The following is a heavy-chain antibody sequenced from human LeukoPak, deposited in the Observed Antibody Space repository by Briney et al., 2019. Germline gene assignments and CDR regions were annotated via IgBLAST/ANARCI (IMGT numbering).Heavy chain of an antibody. V-gene: IGHV3-74*01. CDR3: AKVAAIGSFRAPFEY. J-gene: IGHJ4*02. D-gene: IGHD1-26*01. CDR2: INSDGSTI. Sequence: PGGSLRLSCAASGFTFSSYWMHWVRQAPGKGLVWVSRINSDGSTISYADSVKGRFTISRDNAKNTLYLQMSSLRAEDTALYYCAKVAAIGSFRAPFEYWGQGTLVTVSS. CDR1: GFTFSSYW.